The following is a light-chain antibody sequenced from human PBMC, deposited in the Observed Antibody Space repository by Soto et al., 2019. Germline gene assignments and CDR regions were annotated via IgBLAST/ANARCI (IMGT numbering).Light chain of an antibody. CDR1: SGDVGGYKF. Sequence: QSALTQPASVSGSPGQSITIYCTGTSGDVGGYKFVSWYQQHPGKAPKLMIYEVIKRPSGVPDRFSGSKSGNTASLTVSGLQAEDEADYYCSSYGGNNNVLFGGGTKLTVL. J-gene: IGLJ2*01. CDR2: EVI. CDR3: SSYGGNNNVL. V-gene: IGLV2-8*01.